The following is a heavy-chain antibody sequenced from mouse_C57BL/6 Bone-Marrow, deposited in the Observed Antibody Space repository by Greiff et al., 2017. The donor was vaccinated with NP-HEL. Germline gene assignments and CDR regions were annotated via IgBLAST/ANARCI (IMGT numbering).Heavy chain of an antibody. D-gene: IGHD2-4*01. J-gene: IGHJ4*01. CDR3: AVYYDYDDYYAMDY. CDR1: GYTFTSYW. CDR2: IDPSDSYT. V-gene: IGHV1-59*01. Sequence: QVQLQQPGAELVRPGTSVKLSCKASGYTFTSYWMHWVKQRPGQGLEWIGVIDPSDSYTNYNQKFKGKATLTVDTSSSTAYMQLSSLTSEDSAVYYCAVYYDYDDYYAMDYWGQGTSVTVSS.